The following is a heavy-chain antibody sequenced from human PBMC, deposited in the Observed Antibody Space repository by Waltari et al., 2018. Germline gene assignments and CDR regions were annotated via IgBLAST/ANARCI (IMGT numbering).Heavy chain of an antibody. D-gene: IGHD3-22*01. J-gene: IGHJ4*02. V-gene: IGHV4-4*07. CDR2: IYPSGST. Sequence: QVHLQESGPGLVKTSETLSLTCTVSGGSLYSYYWSWVRQPAGKALEWIGHIYPSGSTNYSPSLRSRVTMSVDTSKRQFSLKLSSVTAADTAMYYCARDRYYDSSGYSQSYYYDSWGQGTLVTVSS. CDR3: ARDRYYDSSGYSQSYYYDS. CDR1: GGSLYSYY.